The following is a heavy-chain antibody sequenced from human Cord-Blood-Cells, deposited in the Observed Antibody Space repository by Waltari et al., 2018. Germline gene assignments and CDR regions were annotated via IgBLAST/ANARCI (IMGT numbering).Heavy chain of an antibody. J-gene: IGHJ4*02. D-gene: IGHD3-16*01. Sequence: EVQLVESGGGLIQPGGSLRLSCAASGFTVSSNYMSWVRQAPGKGLEWVSVIYGGGSTYYADSVKGRFIISRDNSKNTLYLQMNSLRAEDTAVYYCARGPFFRVGALDYWGQGTLVTVSS. V-gene: IGHV3-53*01. CDR1: GFTVSSNY. CDR3: ARGPFFRVGALDY. CDR2: IYGGGST.